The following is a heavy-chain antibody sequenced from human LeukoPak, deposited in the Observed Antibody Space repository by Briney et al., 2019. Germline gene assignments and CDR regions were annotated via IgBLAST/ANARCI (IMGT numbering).Heavy chain of an antibody. Sequence: GALRLSCAASGFTFSSYAMSWVRQAPGKGLEWVSAISGSGGSTYYADSVKGRFTISRDNSKNTLYLQMNSLRAEDTAVYYCAKDRGIWFGEPGGYFDYWGQGTLVTVSS. CDR1: GFTFSSYA. CDR3: AKDRGIWFGEPGGYFDY. CDR2: ISGSGGST. J-gene: IGHJ4*02. V-gene: IGHV3-23*01. D-gene: IGHD3-10*01.